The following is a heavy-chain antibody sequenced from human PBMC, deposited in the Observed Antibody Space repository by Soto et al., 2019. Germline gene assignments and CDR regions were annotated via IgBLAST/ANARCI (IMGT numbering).Heavy chain of an antibody. CDR2: ISAYNGNT. J-gene: IGHJ6*02. Sequence: ASVKVSCKASGDTFTSYGISWVRQAPGQGLEWMGWISAYNGNTNYAQKLQGRVTMTTDTSTSTAYMELRSLRSEDTAVYYCARDPILVVGGGHYYYGMDVWGQGTSVTVSS. V-gene: IGHV1-18*01. CDR1: GDTFTSYG. D-gene: IGHD1-26*01. CDR3: ARDPILVVGGGHYYYGMDV.